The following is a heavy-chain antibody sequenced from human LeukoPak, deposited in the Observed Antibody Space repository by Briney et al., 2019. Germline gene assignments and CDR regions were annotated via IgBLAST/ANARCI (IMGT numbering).Heavy chain of an antibody. J-gene: IGHJ4*02. V-gene: IGHV4-59*08. CDR1: GDSLSSHF. CDR2: IFGSGST. CDR3: ARNVGWYPHDS. D-gene: IGHD6-19*01. Sequence: PSETLSLTCTVSGDSLSSHFWSWIRQPPGKGLEWIGFIFGSGSTNYDPSLRGRVTISEDTSKNHFSLKLTSVTAADTAVYYCARNVGWYPHDSWGQGTLVTVSS.